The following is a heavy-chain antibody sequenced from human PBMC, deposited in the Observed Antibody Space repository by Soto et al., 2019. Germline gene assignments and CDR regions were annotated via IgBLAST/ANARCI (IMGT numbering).Heavy chain of an antibody. CDR2: ISSSSSTI. V-gene: IGHV3-48*01. CDR3: ARHPERITEIGWFDP. J-gene: IGHJ5*02. CDR1: GFTFSSYS. D-gene: IGHD1-20*01. Sequence: EVQLVESGGGLVQPGGSLRLSCAASGFTFSSYSMNWVRQAPGKGLEWVSYISSSSSTIYYADSVKGRFTISRDNAKNSLYLQIKSLRAEDTAVYYCARHPERITEIGWFDPWGQGTLVTGSS.